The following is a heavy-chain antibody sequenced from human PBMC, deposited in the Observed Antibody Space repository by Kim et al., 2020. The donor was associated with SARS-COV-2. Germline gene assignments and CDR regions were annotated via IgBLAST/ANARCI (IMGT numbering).Heavy chain of an antibody. Sequence: SETLSLTCIVSGASMRDQYWSWIRQSPGERLEWIGHISYRGNTKYNPSLRSRATILVDTPKNQFSLNLRSVTAADTAVYFCARSDTYCPTGVCPNSFDV. V-gene: IGHV4-59*08. D-gene: IGHD2-8*01. CDR3: ARSDTYCPTGVCPNSFDV. CDR2: ISYRGNT. CDR1: GASMRDQY. J-gene: IGHJ3*01.